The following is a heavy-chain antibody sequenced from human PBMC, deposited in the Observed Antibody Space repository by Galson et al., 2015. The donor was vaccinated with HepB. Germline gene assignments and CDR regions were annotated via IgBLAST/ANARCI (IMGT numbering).Heavy chain of an antibody. CDR2: ISTYNGDT. CDR1: GYTFPSYG. D-gene: IGHD3-9*01. V-gene: IGHV1-18*01. J-gene: IGHJ4*02. Sequence: SVKVSCKASGYTFPSYGISWVRQAPGQGLEWMGWISTYNGDTDYAQKLQGRVTMTTDTSTSTAYMELTSLRSDDTAVYYCARSEGLNFDWLDYWGQGTLVIVSS. CDR3: ARSEGLNFDWLDY.